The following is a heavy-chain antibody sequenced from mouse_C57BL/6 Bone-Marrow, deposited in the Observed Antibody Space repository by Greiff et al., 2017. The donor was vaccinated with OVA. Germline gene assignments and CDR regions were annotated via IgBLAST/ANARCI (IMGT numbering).Heavy chain of an antibody. J-gene: IGHJ1*03. CDR3: ARELFITTVVAHWYFDV. D-gene: IGHD1-1*01. CDR2: ISNGGGST. CDR1: GFTFSDYY. V-gene: IGHV5-12*01. Sequence: KVVESGGGLVQPGGSLKLSCAASGFTFSDYYMYWVRQTPEKRLEWVAYISNGGGSTYYPDTVKGRFTISRDNAKNTLYLQMSRLKSEDTAMYYCARELFITTVVAHWYFDVWGTGTTVTVSS.